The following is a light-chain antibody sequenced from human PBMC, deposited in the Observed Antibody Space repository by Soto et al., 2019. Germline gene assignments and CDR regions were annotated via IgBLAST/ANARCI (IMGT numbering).Light chain of an antibody. CDR3: TSWTTSTTMI. CDR2: DVN. V-gene: IGLV2-14*03. Sequence: NQAASGDGVPGQGSTIFRTGNRRDIGAYNFVSWYQQHPGKAPKLMLYDVNIRPSGVSNRFSGSKSGNTASLTISGLQAEDEADYYCTSWTTSTTMIFGGGTKVTLL. J-gene: IGLJ2*01. CDR1: RRDIGAYNF.